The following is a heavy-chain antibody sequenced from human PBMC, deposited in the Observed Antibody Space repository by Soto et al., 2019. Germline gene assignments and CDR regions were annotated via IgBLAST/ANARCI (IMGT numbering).Heavy chain of an antibody. CDR1: GGTFSSYA. CDR3: ASRNYYDSSGPSTDTEYFQH. D-gene: IGHD3-22*01. Sequence: SVKVSCKASGGTFSSYAISWVRQAPGQGLEWMGGIIPIFGTANYAQKFQGRVTITADESTSTAYMELSSLRSEDAAVYYCASRNYYDSSGPSTDTEYFQHWGQGTLVTVSS. V-gene: IGHV1-69*13. J-gene: IGHJ1*01. CDR2: IIPIFGTA.